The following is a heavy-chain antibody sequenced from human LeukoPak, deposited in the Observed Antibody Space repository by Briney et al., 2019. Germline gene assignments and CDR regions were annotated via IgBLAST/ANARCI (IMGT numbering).Heavy chain of an antibody. J-gene: IGHJ4*02. CDR3: ASAKVATIGPFDY. CDR2: IYPGDSDT. CDR1: GYSFTSYW. V-gene: IGHV5-51*01. D-gene: IGHD5-24*01. Sequence: GESLKISCKASGYSFTSYWIGWVRQMPGKGLEWMGIIYPGDSDTRYSPSFQGQVTISADKSISTAYLQWSGLKASDTAMYYCASAKVATIGPFDYWGQGTLVTVSS.